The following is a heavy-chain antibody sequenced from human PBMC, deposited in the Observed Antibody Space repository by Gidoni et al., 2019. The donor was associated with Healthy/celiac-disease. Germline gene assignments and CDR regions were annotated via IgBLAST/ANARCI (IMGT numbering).Heavy chain of an antibody. D-gene: IGHD4-17*01. CDR3: ARDGGDYSPGNWFDP. CDR1: GFTFSSYS. Sequence: EVQLVESGGGLVKPGGSLRLCCAASGFTFSSYSMNWVRQAPGKGLEWVSSISSSSSYIYYADSVKGRFTISRDNAKNSLYLQMNSLRAEDTAVYYCARDGGDYSPGNWFDPWGQGTLVTVSS. V-gene: IGHV3-21*01. CDR2: ISSSSSYI. J-gene: IGHJ5*02.